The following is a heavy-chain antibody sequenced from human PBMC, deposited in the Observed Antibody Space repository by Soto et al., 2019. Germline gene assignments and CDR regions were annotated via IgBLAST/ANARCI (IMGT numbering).Heavy chain of an antibody. CDR1: GGSISSYY. Sequence: PSETLSLTCTVSGGSISSYYWSWIRQPPGKGLEWMGYIYYSGSTNYNPSLKSRVTISVDTSKNQFSLKLSSVTAADTPVYYCASRPVPTIEYPYYYGIDVWGQGTTVTVSS. CDR2: IYYSGST. V-gene: IGHV4-59*08. J-gene: IGHJ6*02. D-gene: IGHD5-12*01. CDR3: ASRPVPTIEYPYYYGIDV.